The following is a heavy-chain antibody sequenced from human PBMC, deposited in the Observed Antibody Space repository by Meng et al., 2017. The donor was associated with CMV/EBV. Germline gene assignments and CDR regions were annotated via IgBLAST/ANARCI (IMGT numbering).Heavy chain of an antibody. J-gene: IGHJ4*02. CDR3: ARDGLDIVATISGDYFDY. Sequence: GGSLRLSCAASGFTFGSYWMSWVRQAPGKGLEWVANIKQDGSEKYYVDSVKGRFTISRDNAKNSLYLQMNSLRAEDTAVYYCARDGLDIVATISGDYFDYWGQGTLVTVSS. V-gene: IGHV3-7*01. CDR1: GFTFGSYW. CDR2: IKQDGSEK. D-gene: IGHD5-12*01.